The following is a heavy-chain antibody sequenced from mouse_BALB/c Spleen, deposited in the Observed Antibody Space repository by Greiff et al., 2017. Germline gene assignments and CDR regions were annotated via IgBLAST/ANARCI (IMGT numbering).Heavy chain of an antibody. CDR2: IDPSDSYT. V-gene: IGHV1-69*02. CDR3: ARRGGSSGSMDY. Sequence: QVQLQQPGAELVKPGASVKLSCKASGYTFTSYWMHWVKQRPGQGLEWIGEIDPSDSYTNYNQKFKGKATLTVDKSSSTAYMQLSSLTSEDSAVYYCARRGGSSGSMDYWGQGTSVTVSS. J-gene: IGHJ4*01. CDR1: GYTFTSYW. D-gene: IGHD1-1*01.